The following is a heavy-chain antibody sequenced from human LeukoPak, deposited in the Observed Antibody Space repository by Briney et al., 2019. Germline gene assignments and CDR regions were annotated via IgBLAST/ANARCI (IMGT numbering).Heavy chain of an antibody. CDR3: ARVGVHYSSDY. D-gene: IGHD4-11*01. J-gene: IGHJ4*02. V-gene: IGHV3-11*01. CDR1: GFTFSDYY. CDR2: ISSSGSTI. Sequence: GGSLRLSCAASGFTFSDYYMNWIRQAPGKGLEWVSYISSSGSTIYYAASVKGRFTISRDNAKNSLYLQMNSLRGEDTAVYYCARVGVHYSSDYWGQGTLVTVSS.